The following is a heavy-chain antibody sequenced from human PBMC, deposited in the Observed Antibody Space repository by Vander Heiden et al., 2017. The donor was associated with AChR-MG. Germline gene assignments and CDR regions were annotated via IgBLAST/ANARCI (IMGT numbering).Heavy chain of an antibody. CDR2: IIPIFGTA. CDR1: GGTFSSYA. J-gene: IGHJ4*02. CDR3: ARGDSPYYYDSSGYYYYLY. Sequence: QVQLVQSGAEVKKPGSSVKVSCKASGGTFSSYAISWVRQAPGQGLEWMGGIIPIFGTANYAQKFQGRVTITADESTSTAYMELSSLRSEDTAVYYCARGDSPYYYDSSGYYYYLYWGQGTLVTVSS. V-gene: IGHV1-69*01. D-gene: IGHD3-22*01.